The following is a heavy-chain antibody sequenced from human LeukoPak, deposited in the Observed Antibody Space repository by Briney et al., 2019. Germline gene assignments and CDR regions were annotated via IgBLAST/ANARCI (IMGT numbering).Heavy chain of an antibody. CDR3: ARKLGYCSGGSCYGSNWFDP. CDR1: GVSISIDY. Sequence: PSETLSLTCTVSGVSISIDYCSWIRQPPGKGLEWIGYIYYSVSTNYNPSLKSRVTISVDTSKNQFSLKLSSVTAADTAVYYCARKLGYCSGGSCYGSNWFDPWGQGTLVTVSS. J-gene: IGHJ5*02. V-gene: IGHV4-59*01. D-gene: IGHD2-15*01. CDR2: IYYSVST.